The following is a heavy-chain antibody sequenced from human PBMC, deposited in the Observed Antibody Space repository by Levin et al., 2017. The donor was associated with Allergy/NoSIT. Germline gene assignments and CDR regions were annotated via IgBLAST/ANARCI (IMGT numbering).Heavy chain of an antibody. CDR2: IRQDGKEK. V-gene: IGHV3-7*01. CDR3: AAARCSGSRISCFGGDAFDL. J-gene: IGHJ3*01. Sequence: LSLTCEASELTFSNFWMNWVRQVPGKGLEWVANIRQDGKEKYYLDSVKGRFTISRDNAKKSLYLQMNTLRGEDTALYYCAAARCSGSRISCFGGDAFDLWGQGTMVVVSS. CDR1: ELTFSNFW. D-gene: IGHD2-15*01.